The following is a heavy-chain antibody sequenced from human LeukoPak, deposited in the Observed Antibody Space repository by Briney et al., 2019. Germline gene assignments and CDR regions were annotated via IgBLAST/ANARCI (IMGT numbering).Heavy chain of an antibody. V-gene: IGHV4-34*01. J-gene: IGHJ3*02. Sequence: SETLSLTCAVYGGSFSGYYWSWIRQPPGKGLEWIGENNHSGSTNYNPSLKSRVTISVDTSKNQFSLKLSSVTAADTAVYYCARGSVNYCSSTSCSGAFDIWDQGTMVTVSS. CDR2: NNHSGST. CDR3: ARGSVNYCSSTSCSGAFDI. D-gene: IGHD2-2*01. CDR1: GGSFSGYY.